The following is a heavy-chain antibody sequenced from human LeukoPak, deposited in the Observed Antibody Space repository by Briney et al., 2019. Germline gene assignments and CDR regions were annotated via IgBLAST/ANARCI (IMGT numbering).Heavy chain of an antibody. CDR2: ISSSGTHI. CDR3: GRDRQVIMATPGPFLFCGMSG. J-gene: IGHJ6*04. CDR1: GFPFSSYS. Sequence: GGSLTHSCAPSGFPFSSYSMNWVRQAPGKGLEWVSSISSSGTHIYYAESLKGRFTISRDNAQNSLYLQMNSLRAEDTAVYYCGRDRQVIMATPGPFLFCGMSGWGEGGTVTVSS. D-gene: IGHD6-13*01. V-gene: IGHV3-21*01.